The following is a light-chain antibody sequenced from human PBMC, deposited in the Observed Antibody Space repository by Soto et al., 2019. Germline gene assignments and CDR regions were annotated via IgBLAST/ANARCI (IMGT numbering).Light chain of an antibody. Sequence: EIVLTQSPATLSLSPWERATLSCRASQSVSSYLAWYQQKPGQAPRLLLYDASNRATGIPARFSGSGSGTDFTLTISSLEPEDFAVYYCQQRSNWPALTFGGGTKVDIK. CDR3: QQRSNWPALT. J-gene: IGKJ4*01. CDR2: DAS. V-gene: IGKV3-11*01. CDR1: QSVSSY.